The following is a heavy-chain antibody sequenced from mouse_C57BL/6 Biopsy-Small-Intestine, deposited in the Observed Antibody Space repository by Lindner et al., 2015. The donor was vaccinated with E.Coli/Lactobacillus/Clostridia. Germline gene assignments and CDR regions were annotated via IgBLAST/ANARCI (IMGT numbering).Heavy chain of an antibody. J-gene: IGHJ2*01. CDR2: IDPEDGDT. V-gene: IGHV14-1*01. D-gene: IGHD1-1*01. Sequence: VQLQESGAELVRPGASVKLSCTASGFNIEDYYIHWVKQRPEQGLEWIGRIDPEDGDTEYAPKFQGKATMTADTSSNTAYLQLNSLTSEDTAVYYCAREYYGSNYLDYWGQGTTLTVSS. CDR1: GFNIEDYY. CDR3: AREYYGSNYLDY.